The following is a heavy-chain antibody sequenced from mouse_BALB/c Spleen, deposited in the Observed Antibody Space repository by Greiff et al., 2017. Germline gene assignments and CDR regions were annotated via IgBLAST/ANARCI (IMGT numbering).Heavy chain of an antibody. CDR3: ASGYGNYSYWYFDV. Sequence: VQLKESGPSLVKPSQTLSLSCSVTGDSITSGYWNWIRKFPGNKLEYMGYISYSGSTYYNPSLKSRISITRDTSKNQYYLQLNSVTTEDTATYYCASGYGNYSYWYFDVWGAGTTVTVSS. V-gene: IGHV3-8*02. CDR2: ISYSGST. D-gene: IGHD2-10*02. CDR1: GDSITSGY. J-gene: IGHJ1*01.